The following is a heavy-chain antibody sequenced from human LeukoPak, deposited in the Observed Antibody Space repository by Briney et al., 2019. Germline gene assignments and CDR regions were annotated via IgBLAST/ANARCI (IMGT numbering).Heavy chain of an antibody. CDR2: IYPGDSDT. CDR3: ARHLSSTVTKGGFDY. J-gene: IGHJ4*02. D-gene: IGHD4-17*01. CDR1: GYSFTSYW. Sequence: GESLKISCKGSGYSFTSYWIGWVRQMPGKGLEWMGIIYPGDSDTRYSPSFQGQVTISADKSISTAYLQWSSLKASDTAVYYCARHLSSTVTKGGFDYWGQGTLVTVSS. V-gene: IGHV5-51*01.